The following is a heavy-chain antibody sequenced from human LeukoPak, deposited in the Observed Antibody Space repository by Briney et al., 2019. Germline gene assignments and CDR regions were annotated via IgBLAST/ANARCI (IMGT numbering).Heavy chain of an antibody. Sequence: GASVKVSCKASGYTFTSYDINWVRQAPGQGLEWMGWMNPNSGNTGYAQKFQGRVTMTRNTSISTAYMELSSLRSEDTAVYYCASSPVTTVQGDDAFDIWGQGTMVTVSS. V-gene: IGHV1-8*01. CDR3: ASSPVTTVQGDDAFDI. CDR2: MNPNSGNT. D-gene: IGHD4-17*01. J-gene: IGHJ3*02. CDR1: GYTFTSYD.